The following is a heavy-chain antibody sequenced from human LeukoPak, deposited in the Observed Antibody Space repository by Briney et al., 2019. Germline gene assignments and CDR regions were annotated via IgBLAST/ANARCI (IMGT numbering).Heavy chain of an antibody. J-gene: IGHJ4*02. V-gene: IGHV4-61*01. D-gene: IGHD3-9*01. Sequence: SETLSLTCTVSGGSVSSGSYYWSWIRQPPGKGLEWSGYIYYSGSTNYNPSLKSRVTISVDTSKNQFSLKLSSVTAADTAVYYCARGDRYYDILTGYYRGGLDGYWGQGTLVTVSS. CDR2: IYYSGST. CDR3: ARGDRYYDILTGYYRGGLDGY. CDR1: GGSVSSGSYY.